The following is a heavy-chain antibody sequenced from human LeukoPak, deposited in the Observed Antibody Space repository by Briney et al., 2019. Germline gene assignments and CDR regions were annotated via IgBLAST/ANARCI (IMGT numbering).Heavy chain of an antibody. V-gene: IGHV4-39*07. D-gene: IGHD3-10*01. CDR1: GYSISSSTYY. CDR2: MYYSSGNT. J-gene: IGHJ5*02. Sequence: SSETLSLTCTVSGYSISSSTYYWGWIRQPPVKGLEWIGSMYYSSGNTYYNPSLKSRVTISVDTSKNQFSLKLSSVTAADTAVYYCARGRGEGRGIAMVRGVRAPSYNWFDPWGHGTQVTVSS. CDR3: ARGRGEGRGIAMVRGVRAPSYNWFDP.